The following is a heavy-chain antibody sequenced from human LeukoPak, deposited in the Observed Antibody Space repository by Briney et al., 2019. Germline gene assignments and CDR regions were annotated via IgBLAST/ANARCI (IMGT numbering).Heavy chain of an antibody. CDR2: ISAYNGNT. V-gene: IGHV1-18*01. D-gene: IGHD6-19*01. CDR1: GYTFTSYG. Sequence: GASVKVSCKASGYTFTSYGISWVRQAPGQGLEWMGWISAYNGNTNYAQKLRGRVTMTTDTSTSTAYMELRSLRSDDTAVYYCAREAVAGTTDIYYYMDVWGKGTTVTVSS. CDR3: AREAVAGTTDIYYYMDV. J-gene: IGHJ6*03.